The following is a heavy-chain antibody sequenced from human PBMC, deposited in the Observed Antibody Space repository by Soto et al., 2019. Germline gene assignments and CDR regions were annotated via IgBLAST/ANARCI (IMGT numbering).Heavy chain of an antibody. Sequence: QPGGSLRLSCAVSVFSVSSSHMNWVRQAPGKGLEWVSVIYSGGSTYYAVSVKGRFIISRDNSKNTVYLQMNNLRAEDTAVYYCARDISSSWRAEYFQHWGQGALVTVSS. J-gene: IGHJ1*01. V-gene: IGHV3-53*01. CDR1: VFSVSSSH. CDR2: IYSGGST. D-gene: IGHD6-13*01. CDR3: ARDISSSWRAEYFQH.